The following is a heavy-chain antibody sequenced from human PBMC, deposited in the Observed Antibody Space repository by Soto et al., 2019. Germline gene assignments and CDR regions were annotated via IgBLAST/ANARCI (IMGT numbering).Heavy chain of an antibody. D-gene: IGHD6-19*01. Sequence: ASVKVSCKASGYIFTGYHMHWVRQAPGQGLEWMGWISAYNGNTNYAQKLQGRVTMTTDTSTSTAYMELRSLRSDDTAVYYCARDGGPWSSGWYSATNWFDPWGQGTLVTVSS. CDR1: GYIFTGYH. J-gene: IGHJ5*02. V-gene: IGHV1-18*04. CDR3: ARDGGPWSSGWYSATNWFDP. CDR2: ISAYNGNT.